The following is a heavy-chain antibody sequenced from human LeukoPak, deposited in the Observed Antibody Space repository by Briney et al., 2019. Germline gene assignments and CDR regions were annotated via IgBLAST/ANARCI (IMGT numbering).Heavy chain of an antibody. CDR1: GGSINSGAYY. D-gene: IGHD3-9*01. Sequence: SETLSLTCTVSGGSINSGAYYWSWIRQHPGKGLEWIGYIYYSGSNYYNPSLKSRVTISVDTSKNQFSLKLSSVTAADTAVYYCARGFWLLSSHYFDYWGQGTLVTVSS. J-gene: IGHJ4*02. CDR2: IYYSGSN. V-gene: IGHV4-31*03. CDR3: ARGFWLLSSHYFDY.